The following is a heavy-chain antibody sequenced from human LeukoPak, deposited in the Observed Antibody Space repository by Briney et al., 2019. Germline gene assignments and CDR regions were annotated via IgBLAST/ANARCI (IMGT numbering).Heavy chain of an antibody. J-gene: IGHJ6*03. CDR3: ARVAHYYYYYYMDV. Sequence: ASVKVSCKASGYTFTGYYMHWVRQAPGQGLEWMGWINPNSGGTNYAQKFQGRVTMTSDTSISTAYMELSRLRSDDTAVYYCARVAHYYYYYYMDVWGKGITVTVSS. CDR2: INPNSGGT. CDR1: GYTFTGYY. V-gene: IGHV1-2*02.